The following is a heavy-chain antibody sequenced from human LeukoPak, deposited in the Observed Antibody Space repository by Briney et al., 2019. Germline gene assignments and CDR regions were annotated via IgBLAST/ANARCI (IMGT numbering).Heavy chain of an antibody. CDR1: GGSLTSYQ. Sequence: SETLSLTCTVPGGSLTSYQGSWIRQPPGKVLQLIGHIYYSGSVNYNTSLKSRVTISVETSKNQFSLNLSSVTAADTAVYYCARLGSYFDYWGQGTQVTVSS. CDR3: ARLGSYFDY. J-gene: IGHJ4*02. V-gene: IGHV4-59*08. CDR2: IYYSGSV.